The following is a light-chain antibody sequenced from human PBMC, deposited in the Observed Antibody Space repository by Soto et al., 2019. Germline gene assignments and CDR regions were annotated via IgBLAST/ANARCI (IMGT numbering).Light chain of an antibody. CDR3: CSYAGSYTYV. J-gene: IGLJ1*01. V-gene: IGLV2-11*01. Sequence: QSVLTQPRSVSGSPGQSVTISCTGTSSDVGSYNYVSWYQQHPGKAPKLMIYDVYKPPSGVPDRFSGSKSGNTASLTISGLQAEDEADYYCCSYAGSYTYVFGTGTKVTVL. CDR2: DVY. CDR1: SSDVGSYNY.